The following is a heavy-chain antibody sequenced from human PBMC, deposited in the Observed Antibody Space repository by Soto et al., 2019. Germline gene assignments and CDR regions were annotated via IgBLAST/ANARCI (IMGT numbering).Heavy chain of an antibody. CDR2: ISAYNGNT. CDR1: GYTFTSYG. J-gene: IGHJ5*02. CDR3: ARCFIVVVPAALPQFDP. V-gene: IGHV1-18*04. D-gene: IGHD2-2*01. Sequence: RASVKVSCKASGYTFTSYGISWVRQAPGQGLEWMGWISAYNGNTNYAQKLQGRVTMTTDTSTSTAYMELRSLRSDDTAVYYCARCFIVVVPAALPQFDPWGQGTLVTVSS.